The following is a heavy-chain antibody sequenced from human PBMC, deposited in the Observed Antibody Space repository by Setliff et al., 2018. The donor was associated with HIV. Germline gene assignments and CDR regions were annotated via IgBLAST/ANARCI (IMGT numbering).Heavy chain of an antibody. V-gene: IGHV4-34*01. CDR1: GGSFSGYY. D-gene: IGHD3-22*01. Sequence: PSETLSLTCAVYGGSFSGYYWSWIRQPPGKGLEWIGEINHNGSTNCNPSFKSRVTISLDTSKNQFSLKLSSVTAADTAVYYCASLPPLYDSSGYYFDYWGQGTLVTV. CDR2: INHNGST. CDR3: ASLPPLYDSSGYYFDY. J-gene: IGHJ4*02.